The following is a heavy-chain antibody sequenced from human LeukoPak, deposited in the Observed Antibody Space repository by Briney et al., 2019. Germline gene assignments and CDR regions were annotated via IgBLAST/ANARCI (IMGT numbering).Heavy chain of an antibody. Sequence: GGSLRLSCAASGFTFSSYSMNWVRQAPGKGLGWVSSISSSSSYIYYADSVKGRFTISRDNAKNSLYLQMNSLRAEDTAVYYCAREGMGSSWYDDYWGQGTLVTVSS. D-gene: IGHD6-13*01. V-gene: IGHV3-21*01. CDR1: GFTFSSYS. J-gene: IGHJ4*02. CDR2: ISSSSSYI. CDR3: AREGMGSSWYDDY.